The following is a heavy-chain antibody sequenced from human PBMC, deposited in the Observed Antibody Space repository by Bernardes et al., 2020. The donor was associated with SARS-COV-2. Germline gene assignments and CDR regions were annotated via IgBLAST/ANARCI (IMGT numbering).Heavy chain of an antibody. CDR1: RFTFGSYG. CDR2: IWSDGSNT. J-gene: IGHJ6*03. D-gene: IGHD4-17*01. V-gene: IGHV3-33*01. CDR3: ARGGGGYGDNFYMDV. Sequence: GGSLRLSCSASRFTFGSYGMHWVRLAPGKGLEWVAFIWSDGSNTYYGDSVKGRFTISRDNSNDTLYLQINSLRADDTAVYYCARGGGGYGDNFYMDVWAKGTTVTVS.